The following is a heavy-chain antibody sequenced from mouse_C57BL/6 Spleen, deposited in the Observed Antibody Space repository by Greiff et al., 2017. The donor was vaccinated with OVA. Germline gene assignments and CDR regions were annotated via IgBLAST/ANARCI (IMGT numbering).Heavy chain of an antibody. CDR3: ARHEGAGTGKYYFDY. V-gene: IGHV1-62-2*01. CDR2: FYPGSGSI. Sequence: QVHVKQSGAELVKPGASVKLSCKASGYTFTEYTIHWVKQRSGQGLEWIGWFYPGSGSIKYNEKFKDKATLTADKSSSTVYMELSRLTSEDSAVYFCARHEGAGTGKYYFDYWGQGTTLTVSS. CDR1: GYTFTEYT. J-gene: IGHJ2*01. D-gene: IGHD3-3*01.